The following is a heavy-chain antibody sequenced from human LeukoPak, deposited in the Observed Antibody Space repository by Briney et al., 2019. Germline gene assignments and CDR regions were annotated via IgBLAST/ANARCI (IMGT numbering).Heavy chain of an antibody. CDR2: IYVTGT. CDR3: ARHIGGGIEDMDV. D-gene: IGHD3-16*02. Sequence: SETLSLTCTVYGGSIGTYYWSWVRQSPGTGLEWIGYIYVTGTRYNPYLQSRVTISVDRSRNQFFLKMTSVTAADTSVYYCARHIGGGIEDMDVWGRGTKVTVSS. J-gene: IGHJ6*03. V-gene: IGHV4-59*08. CDR1: GGSIGTYY.